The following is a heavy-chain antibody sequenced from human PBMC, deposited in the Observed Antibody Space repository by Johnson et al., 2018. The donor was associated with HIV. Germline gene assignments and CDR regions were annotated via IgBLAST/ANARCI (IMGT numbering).Heavy chain of an antibody. CDR1: GFTFSSYA. J-gene: IGHJ3*02. Sequence: QVQVVESGGGVVQPGRSLRLSCAASGFTFSSYAMHWVRQAPGKGLEWVAVISYDGSNKYYADSVKGRFTISRDNSKNTLYLQMNSLRAEDTAVYYCAKSPLGRLREGAFDIWGQGTMVTVSS. CDR2: ISYDGSNK. D-gene: IGHD7-27*01. CDR3: AKSPLGRLREGAFDI. V-gene: IGHV3-30-3*02.